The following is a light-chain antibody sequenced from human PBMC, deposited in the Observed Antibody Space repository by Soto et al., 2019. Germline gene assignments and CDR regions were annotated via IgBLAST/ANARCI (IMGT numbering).Light chain of an antibody. CDR1: QSVGNKY. Sequence: EIVLTQSPGTLSLSPGEGATLSCRASQSVGNKYLAWYQQKPGQAPRFLMYDASTRATGIPDRFSGSGSGTDFTLTISRLESEDFAVYYCQQYGRTPLTFGGGTKLEIK. CDR2: DAS. V-gene: IGKV3-20*01. CDR3: QQYGRTPLT. J-gene: IGKJ4*01.